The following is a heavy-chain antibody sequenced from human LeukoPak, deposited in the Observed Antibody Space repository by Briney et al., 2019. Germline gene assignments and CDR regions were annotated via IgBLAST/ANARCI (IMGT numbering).Heavy chain of an antibody. D-gene: IGHD1-7*01. J-gene: IGHJ6*02. CDR3: TTVLRTTYYYGMDV. V-gene: IGHV3-15*01. Sequence: GGSLRLSCAASGFTFSSCAMSWVRQAPGKGLEWVGRIKSKTDGGTTDYAAPVKGRFTISRDDSKNMLYLQMNSLKTEDTAVYYCTTVLRTTYYYGMDVWGQGTTVTVSS. CDR1: GFTFSSCA. CDR2: IKSKTDGGTT.